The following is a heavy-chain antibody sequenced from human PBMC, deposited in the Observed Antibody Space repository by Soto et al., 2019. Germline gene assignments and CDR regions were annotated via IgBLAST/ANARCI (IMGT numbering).Heavy chain of an antibody. CDR3: AKDKGEPYYYYYGMDV. Sequence: GGSLRLSCAASGFTFDDYTMHWVRQAPGKGLEWVSLISWDGGSTYYADSVKGRFTISRDNSKNSLYLQMNRLRTEDTALYYCAKDKGEPYYYYYGMDVWGQGTTVTVSS. J-gene: IGHJ6*02. CDR2: ISWDGGST. V-gene: IGHV3-43*01. CDR1: GFTFDDYT.